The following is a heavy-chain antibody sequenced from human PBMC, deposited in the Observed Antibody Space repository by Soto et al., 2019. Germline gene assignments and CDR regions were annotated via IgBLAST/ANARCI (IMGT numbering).Heavy chain of an antibody. CDR1: GYSFTSHW. CDR3: ARQSVPAAGYYYYGMDV. D-gene: IGHD2-2*01. Sequence: GESLKISCKGSGYSFTSHWISWVRQMPGKGLEWMGRIDPSDSYTNYSPSFQGHVTISADKSISTAYLQWSSLKASDTAMYYCARQSVPAAGYYYYGMDVWGQGTTVTVSS. V-gene: IGHV5-10-1*01. CDR2: IDPSDSYT. J-gene: IGHJ6*02.